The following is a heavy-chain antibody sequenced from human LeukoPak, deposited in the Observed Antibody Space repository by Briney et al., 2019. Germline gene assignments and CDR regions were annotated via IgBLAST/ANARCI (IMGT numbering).Heavy chain of an antibody. CDR2: IYYSGST. CDR3: ARTYYYDRRLDY. V-gene: IGHV4-61*01. Sequence: SETLSLTCAVYGGSFSGSYYWSWIRQPPGKGLEWIGYIYYSGSTNYNPSLKSRVTILVDTSKNQFSLKLSSVTAADTAVYYCARTYYYDRRLDYWGQGTLVTVSS. D-gene: IGHD3-22*01. J-gene: IGHJ4*02. CDR1: GGSFSGSYY.